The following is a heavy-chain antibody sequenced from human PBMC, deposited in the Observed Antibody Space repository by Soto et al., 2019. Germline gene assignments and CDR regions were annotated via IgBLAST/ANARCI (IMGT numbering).Heavy chain of an antibody. CDR2: IKSKTDGGTT. V-gene: IGHV3-15*07. Sequence: PGGSLRLSCAASGFTFSNAWMNWVRQAPGKGLEWVGRIKSKTDGGTTDYAAPVKGRFTISRDDSKNTLYLQMNSLKTEDTAVYYCGTAKAAYYYWINDANVCYNGFDPWGQGTLVTVSS. CDR3: GTAKAAYYYWINDANVCYNGFDP. D-gene: IGHD3-22*01. CDR1: GFTFSNAW. J-gene: IGHJ5*02.